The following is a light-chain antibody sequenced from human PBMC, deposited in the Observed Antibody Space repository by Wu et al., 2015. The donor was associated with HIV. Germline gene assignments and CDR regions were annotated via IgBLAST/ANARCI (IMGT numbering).Light chain of an antibody. J-gene: IGKJ2*01. Sequence: GERAPXLQASQSIDMYLAWYQHKPGQAPRLLIYDASNRATGIPARFSGSGSGTDFTLTISSLEPEDFAVYYCQQRRYWPLYTFGQGTKLEIK. CDR2: DAS. V-gene: IGKV3-11*01. CDR3: QQRRYWPLYT. CDR1: QSIDMY.